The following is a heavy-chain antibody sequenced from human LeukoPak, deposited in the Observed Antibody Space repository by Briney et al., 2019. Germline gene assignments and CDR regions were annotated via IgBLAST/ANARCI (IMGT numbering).Heavy chain of an antibody. CDR1: GFTSSSYW. V-gene: IGHV3-7*03. CDR2: IKQDGSEK. J-gene: IGHJ4*02. Sequence: GGSLRLSCAASGFTSSSYWMSWVRQAPGKGLEWVANIKQDGSEKYYVDSVKGRFTISRDNSKNTLYLQMNSLRVEDTAVHYCAKDPHTGYSFAYWGQGTLVTVSS. D-gene: IGHD5-18*01. CDR3: AKDPHTGYSFAY.